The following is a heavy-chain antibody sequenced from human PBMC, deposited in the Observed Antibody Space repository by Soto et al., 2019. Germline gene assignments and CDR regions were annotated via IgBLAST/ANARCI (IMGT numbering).Heavy chain of an antibody. CDR1: GFTFSSYA. J-gene: IGHJ4*02. D-gene: IGHD5-18*01. V-gene: IGHV3-30*18. CDR3: TKSHSTALVPYYFDY. CDR2: MSSDGSNT. Sequence: QVRLVESGGGVVQPGTSLRLSCEASGFTFSSYAIHWVRQAPGKGLEWVAFMSSDGSNTFYADSVRGRFTVSRDNSKSTLYLQMNGLMPEDTAVYYCTKSHSTALVPYYFDYWGQGTLVTVSS.